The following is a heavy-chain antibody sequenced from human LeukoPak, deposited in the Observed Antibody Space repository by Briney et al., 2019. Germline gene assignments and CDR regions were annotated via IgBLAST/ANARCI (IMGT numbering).Heavy chain of an antibody. CDR3: AREIDSSGWYGAFY. Sequence: SETLSLTCTVSGGSISSYYWSWIRQPAGKGLEWIGRIYTSGSTNYNPSLKSRVTMSVDTSKNQFSLKLSSVTAADTAVYYCAREIDSSGWYGAFYWGQGTLVTVSS. V-gene: IGHV4-4*07. CDR2: IYTSGST. J-gene: IGHJ4*02. D-gene: IGHD6-19*01. CDR1: GGSISSYY.